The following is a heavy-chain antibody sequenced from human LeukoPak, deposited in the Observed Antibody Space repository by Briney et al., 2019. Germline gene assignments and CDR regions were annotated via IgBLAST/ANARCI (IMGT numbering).Heavy chain of an antibody. V-gene: IGHV3-48*04. D-gene: IGHD5-18*01. Sequence: GGSLRLSCAASGFKFGSFSMGWDRQAPGKGLEWLSYISSTSTAIYYADSLKGRFTISRDNAKNSLYLQMNSLRAEDTAVYYCARAIASYGDSAYWGQGTLVTVSS. CDR1: GFKFGSFS. CDR3: ARAIASYGDSAY. CDR2: ISSTSTAI. J-gene: IGHJ4*02.